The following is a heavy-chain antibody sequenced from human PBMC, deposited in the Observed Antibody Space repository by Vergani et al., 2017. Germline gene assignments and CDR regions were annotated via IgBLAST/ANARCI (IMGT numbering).Heavy chain of an antibody. CDR2: IRPKTDGETT. J-gene: IGHJ6*02. CDR3: ARDRVDIVATTTYYYYYYGMDV. Sequence: EVQLVESGGGLVKPGGSLRLSCTTSGFTFSSAWMSWVRQAPGKGLEWVARIRPKTDGETTDYAAPVKGRFTISRDDSKNTLYLQMNSLKTEDTAVYYCARDRVDIVATTTYYYYYYGMDVWGQGP. V-gene: IGHV3-15*01. CDR1: GFTFSSAW. D-gene: IGHD5-12*01.